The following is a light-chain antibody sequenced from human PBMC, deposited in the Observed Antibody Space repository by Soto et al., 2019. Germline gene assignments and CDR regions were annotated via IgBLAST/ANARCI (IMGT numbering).Light chain of an antibody. V-gene: IGKV1-5*03. Sequence: DIQMTQSPSTLSASVGDRVTITCRASQSISSWLAWYQQKPGKAPKLLIYKASSLESGVPSRFSGSGSGTEFTLTISSPQPDDFATYYRQQYNSYLWTFGRGTKVDIK. J-gene: IGKJ1*01. CDR2: KAS. CDR3: QQYNSYLWT. CDR1: QSISSW.